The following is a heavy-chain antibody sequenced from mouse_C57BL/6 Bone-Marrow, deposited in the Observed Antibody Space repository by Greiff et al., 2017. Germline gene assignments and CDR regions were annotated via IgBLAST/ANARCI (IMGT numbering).Heavy chain of an antibody. Sequence: QVQLKASGPGLVQPSQRLSITCTVSGFSFTSYGVHWVRQSPGKGLEWLGVIWRGGSTDYNAAFMSRLSITKHNSKSQVFFKMNSLKADDPAIYYCAKNGANYPDYWGQGTTLTVSS. V-gene: IGHV2-5*01. CDR2: IWRGGST. CDR1: GFSFTSYG. D-gene: IGHD1-1*01. J-gene: IGHJ2*01. CDR3: AKNGANYPDY.